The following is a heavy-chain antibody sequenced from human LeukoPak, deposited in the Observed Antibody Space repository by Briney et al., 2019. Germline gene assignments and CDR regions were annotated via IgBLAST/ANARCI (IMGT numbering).Heavy chain of an antibody. V-gene: IGHV4-59*01. J-gene: IGHJ4*02. CDR2: VHHSGST. Sequence: SETLSLTCTVSGCSITSYYWSWIRQPPGKGLEWIGYVHHSGSTNYNPSLKSRVTISVDTSKNQFSLKLSSVTAADTAVYYCARHRSGWLQSSFDYWGQGTLVTVSS. CDR1: GCSITSYY. CDR3: ARHRSGWLQSSFDY. D-gene: IGHD5-24*01.